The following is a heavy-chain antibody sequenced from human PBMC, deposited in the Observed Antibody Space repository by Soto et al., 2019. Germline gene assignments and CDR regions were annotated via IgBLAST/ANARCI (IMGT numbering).Heavy chain of an antibody. J-gene: IGHJ5*02. CDR1: GGSISSYY. CDR2: IYYSGST. D-gene: IGHD5-18*01. CDR3: AKDSGYNYGYFRWFDP. V-gene: IGHV4-59*01. Sequence: PSETLSLTCTVSGGSISSYYWSWIRQPPGKGLEWIGYIYYSGSTNYNPSLKSRVTISVDTSKNQFSLNLSSVTAADTAVYYCAKDSGYNYGYFRWFDPWGQGTLVTVSS.